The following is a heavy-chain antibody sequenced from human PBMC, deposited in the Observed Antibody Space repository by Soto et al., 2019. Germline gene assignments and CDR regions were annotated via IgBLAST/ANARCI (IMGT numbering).Heavy chain of an antibody. CDR2: ISWNSGSI. J-gene: IGHJ2*01. CDR1: GFTFDDYA. Sequence: EVQLVESGGGLVQPGRSLRLSCAASGFTFDDYAMHWVRQAPGKGLEWASGISWNSGSIGYADSVKGRFTISRDNAKNSLYLQMNSLRAEDTALYYCAKADPTGDWGYLDLWGRGTLVTVSS. CDR3: AKADPTGDWGYLDL. V-gene: IGHV3-9*01. D-gene: IGHD7-27*01.